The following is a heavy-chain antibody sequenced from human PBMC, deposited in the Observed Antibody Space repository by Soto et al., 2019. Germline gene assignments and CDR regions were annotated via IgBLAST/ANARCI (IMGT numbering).Heavy chain of an antibody. Sequence: PGGSLRLSCATFGFTFKTYAMTWVRQIPGKGLEWVAVISGSGGTIYYADSVKGRFTISRDNSKGTVYLQMNSLRADDTAVYYCAKVMVKNWFDPWGQGTLVTVSS. CDR2: ISGSGGTI. CDR1: GFTFKTYA. D-gene: IGHD5-18*01. CDR3: AKVMVKNWFDP. J-gene: IGHJ5*02. V-gene: IGHV3-23*01.